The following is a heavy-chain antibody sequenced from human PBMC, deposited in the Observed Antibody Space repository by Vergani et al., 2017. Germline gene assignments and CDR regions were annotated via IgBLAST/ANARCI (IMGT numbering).Heavy chain of an antibody. CDR1: GGSFSGYY. J-gene: IGHJ4*02. CDR2: INHSGST. D-gene: IGHD4-17*01. V-gene: IGHV4-34*01. CDR3: ARVYGDDADPFRRLNNYFDY. Sequence: QVQLQQWGAGLLKPSETLSLTCAVYGGSFSGYYWSWIRQPPGKGLEWIGEINHSGSTNYNPSLKSRVTISVDTSKNQFSLKLSSVTAADTAVYYCARVYGDDADPFRRLNNYFDYWGQGTLVTVSS.